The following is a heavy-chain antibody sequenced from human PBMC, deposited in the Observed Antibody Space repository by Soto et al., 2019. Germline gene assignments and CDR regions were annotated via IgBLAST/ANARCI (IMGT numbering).Heavy chain of an antibody. CDR2: ISYDGSNK. D-gene: IGHD4-17*01. CDR1: GFTFSSYG. V-gene: IGHV3-30*18. J-gene: IGHJ6*02. Sequence: QVQLVESGGGVVQPGRSLRLSCAASGFTFSSYGMHWVRQAPGKGLEWVAVISYDGSNKYYADSVKGRFTISRDNSKNTLYLQMNSLRAEDTAVYYCAKEGPTTVVVGVSDSYYGMDVWVQGTTVTVAS. CDR3: AKEGPTTVVVGVSDSYYGMDV.